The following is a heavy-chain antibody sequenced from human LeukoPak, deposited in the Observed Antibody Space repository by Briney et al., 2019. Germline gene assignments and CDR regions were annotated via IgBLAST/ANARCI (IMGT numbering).Heavy chain of an antibody. CDR3: ARAVGSSESNWFDP. CDR1: GGSISSGSYY. CDR2: IYTSGST. D-gene: IGHD1-26*01. Sequence: SETLSLTCTVSGGSISSGSYYWSWIRQPAEKGLEWIGRIYTSGSTNYNPSLKSRVTMSVDRSKNQFSLKLSSVTAADTAVYYCARAVGSSESNWFDPWGQGALVTVSS. J-gene: IGHJ5*02. V-gene: IGHV4-61*02.